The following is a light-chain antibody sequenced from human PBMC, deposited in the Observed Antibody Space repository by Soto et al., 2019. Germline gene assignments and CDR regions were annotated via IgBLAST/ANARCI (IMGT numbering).Light chain of an antibody. V-gene: IGKV3-20*01. CDR3: QQYVRSPPSWT. Sequence: ETVLTQSPGTLSLSPGERATLSCRASQSVSSSYLAWYQQKPGQAPRLLIYDASSRATGIPDRFSGSGSGTDFTLXISRLEPEDFAVYYCQQYVRSPPSWTFGQGTKVEIK. J-gene: IGKJ1*01. CDR1: QSVSSSY. CDR2: DAS.